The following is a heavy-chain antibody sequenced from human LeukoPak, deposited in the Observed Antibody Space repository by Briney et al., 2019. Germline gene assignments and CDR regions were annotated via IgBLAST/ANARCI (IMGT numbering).Heavy chain of an antibody. Sequence: SETLSLTCAVYGGSFSGYYWSWIRQPPGKGLEWIGEINHSGSTNYNPSLKSRVTISVDTSKNQFSLKLSSVTAADTAVYYCARRGVTTIDYWGQGTLVTVSS. D-gene: IGHD3-10*01. CDR1: GGSFSGYY. CDR2: INHSGST. CDR3: ARRGVTTIDY. J-gene: IGHJ4*02. V-gene: IGHV4-34*01.